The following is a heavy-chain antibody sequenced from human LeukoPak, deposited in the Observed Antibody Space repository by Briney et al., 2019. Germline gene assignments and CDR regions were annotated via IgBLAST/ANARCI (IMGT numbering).Heavy chain of an antibody. D-gene: IGHD4-23*01. Sequence: GRSLRLSCAASGFTFSSYGMHWVRQAPGKGLEWVAVISYDGSNKYYADSVKGRFTISRDNSKNTLYLQMNSLRAEDTAVYYCARERDDYGGNSVLDYWGQGTLVTVSS. CDR1: GFTFSSYG. CDR3: ARERDDYGGNSVLDY. CDR2: ISYDGSNK. V-gene: IGHV3-30*03. J-gene: IGHJ4*02.